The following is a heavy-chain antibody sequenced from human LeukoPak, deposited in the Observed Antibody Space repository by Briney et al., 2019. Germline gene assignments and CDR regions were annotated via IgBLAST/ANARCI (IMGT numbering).Heavy chain of an antibody. CDR3: ARGVYIAAAQYSY. V-gene: IGHV4-34*01. CDR1: GGSFSGYY. D-gene: IGHD6-13*01. Sequence: SETLSLTCAVYGGSFSGYYWSWIRQPPGKGLEWIGEINHSGSTNYNPSLRSRVTISVDTSKNQFSLKLSSVTAADTAVYYCARGVYIAAAQYSYWGQGTLVTVSS. J-gene: IGHJ4*02. CDR2: INHSGST.